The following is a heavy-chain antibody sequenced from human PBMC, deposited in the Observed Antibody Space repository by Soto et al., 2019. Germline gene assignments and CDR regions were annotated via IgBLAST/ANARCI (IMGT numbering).Heavy chain of an antibody. CDR3: AHRQSFITMIRGENAFDI. Sequence: SQTLRLTGPCPLFSVSTSRGGVHWIRQPPVKAVECRGFIYWDDDRRYSPSMKSRLIITKDIYNHQVVLTMTNMDPVDTATYYCAHRQSFITMIRGENAFDIWGQGTMVTVSS. CDR1: LFSVSTSRGG. D-gene: IGHD3-10*01. J-gene: IGHJ3*02. V-gene: IGHV2-5*02. CDR2: IYWDDDR.